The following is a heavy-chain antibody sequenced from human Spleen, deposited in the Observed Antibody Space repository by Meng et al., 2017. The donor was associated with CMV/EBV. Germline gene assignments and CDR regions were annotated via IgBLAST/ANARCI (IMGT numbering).Heavy chain of an antibody. V-gene: IGHV4-39*07. CDR1: GGSISTSSYY. CDR3: ARSSSWSHYDY. Sequence: SETLSLTCTVSGGSISTSSYYWAWMCQPPGKGLEWIASIFYSGITYYNPSLKSRVTISVDTSKNQFSLKLGSVTAADTALYYCARSSSWSHYDYWGQGTLVTVSS. CDR2: IFYSGIT. J-gene: IGHJ4*02. D-gene: IGHD6-13*01.